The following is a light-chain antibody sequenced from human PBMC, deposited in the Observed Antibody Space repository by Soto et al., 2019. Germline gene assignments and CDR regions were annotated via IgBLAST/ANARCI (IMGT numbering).Light chain of an antibody. V-gene: IGKV3-20*01. J-gene: IGKJ1*01. Sequence: EIVLTQSPGTLSSSPGERATLSCRASQSVSSSYLAWYRQTPGQAPRLLIYAASSRATGSPDRFSGSGSGTDFTITISRLEPEDFAVYYCQQYGSSSWTFGQGTKVEFK. CDR3: QQYGSSSWT. CDR1: QSVSSSY. CDR2: AAS.